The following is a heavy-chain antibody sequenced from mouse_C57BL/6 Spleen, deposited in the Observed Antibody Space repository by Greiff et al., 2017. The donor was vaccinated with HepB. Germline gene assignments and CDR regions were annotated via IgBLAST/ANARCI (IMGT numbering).Heavy chain of an antibody. CDR3: ARGGPHAMDY. J-gene: IGHJ4*01. Sequence: QVQLQQSGAELVMPGASVKLSCKASGYTFTSYWMHWVKQRPGQGLEWIGEIDPSDSYTNYNQKFKGKSTLTVDKSSSTAYMQLSSLTSEDSAVYYCARGGPHAMDYWGQGTSVTVSS. CDR2: IDPSDSYT. V-gene: IGHV1-69*01. CDR1: GYTFTSYW.